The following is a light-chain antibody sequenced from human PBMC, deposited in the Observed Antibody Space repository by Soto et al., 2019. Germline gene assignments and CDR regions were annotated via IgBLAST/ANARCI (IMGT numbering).Light chain of an antibody. Sequence: EIVLTQSPGTLSLSPGERATLSCRASQSVSSSYLAWYQQKPGQAPRLLIYGASSRATGIPDRFSGSGSGTDFQLTISRLEPEDCAVYYCQQYGSSSYTFGQGTKLEIK. V-gene: IGKV3-20*01. CDR1: QSVSSSY. CDR3: QQYGSSSYT. J-gene: IGKJ2*01. CDR2: GAS.